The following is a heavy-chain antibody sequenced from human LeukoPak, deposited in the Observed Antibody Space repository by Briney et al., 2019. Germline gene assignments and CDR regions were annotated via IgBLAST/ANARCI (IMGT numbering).Heavy chain of an antibody. CDR2: IIPIFGTA. Sequence: ASVKVSCKASGGTSSSYAISWVRQAPGQGLEWMGRIIPIFGTANYAQKFQGRVTITTDESTSTAYMELSSLRSEDTAVYYCARDQGYGSGSYDDYWGQGTLVTVSS. D-gene: IGHD3-10*01. CDR1: GGTSSSYA. V-gene: IGHV1-69*05. J-gene: IGHJ4*02. CDR3: ARDQGYGSGSYDDY.